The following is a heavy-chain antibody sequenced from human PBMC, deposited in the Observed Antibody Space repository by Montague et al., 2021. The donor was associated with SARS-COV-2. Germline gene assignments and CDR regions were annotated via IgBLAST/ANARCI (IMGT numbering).Heavy chain of an antibody. D-gene: IGHD2-21*02. V-gene: IGHV4-59*01. CDR1: GGSIGSYY. Sequence: TLSLTCTVSGGSIGSYYWSWIRQPLGKGLQWIGYIYNNGSTNCNTSLKSRVTLSIDTSKNQFSLKLTSVTAADTAVYYCARGGGDSADYYYYAMDVWGQGTTVTVSS. CDR3: ARGGGDSADYYYYAMDV. J-gene: IGHJ6*02. CDR2: IYNNGST.